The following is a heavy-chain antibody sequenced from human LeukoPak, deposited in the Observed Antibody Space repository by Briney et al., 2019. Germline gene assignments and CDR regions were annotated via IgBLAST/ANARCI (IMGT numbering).Heavy chain of an antibody. CDR2: ISGSGGAT. J-gene: IGHJ4*02. D-gene: IGHD3-22*01. Sequence: GGSLRLSRAASGFTFSSYAMSWVRQAPGKGLEWVSAISGSGGATYYVDSVKGRFTISRDNSKNTLYLQMNSLRAEDTAVYYCVKFSNRNQYDSSGYPDSWGQGTLVTVSS. CDR3: VKFSNRNQYDSSGYPDS. CDR1: GFTFSSYA. V-gene: IGHV3-23*01.